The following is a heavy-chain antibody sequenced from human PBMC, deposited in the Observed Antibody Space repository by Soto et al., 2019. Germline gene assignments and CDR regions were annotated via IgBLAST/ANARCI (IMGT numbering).Heavy chain of an antibody. CDR2: VSKDGSST. V-gene: IGHV3-30*18. Sequence: QVQLVQSGGRVVQAGRSLRLSCTASGFIFSGSGMHWFRQAPGKGLEWVAAVSKDGSSTYYADSVKGRFTISRDNSKNTLYLQMNSLRTHDTAMYYCAQDDPGPRGQGTLVTVSS. CDR1: GFIFSGSG. CDR3: AQDDPGP. J-gene: IGHJ5*02.